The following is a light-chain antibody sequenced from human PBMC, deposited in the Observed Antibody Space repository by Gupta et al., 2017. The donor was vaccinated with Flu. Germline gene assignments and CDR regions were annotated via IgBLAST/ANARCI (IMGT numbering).Light chain of an antibody. CDR1: QGLISIAGNTY. Sequence: SRRVNQGLISIAGNTYLQRFQQRPAQSPRRLIYQVSYRDSGVPDRFGGSGSDTDLTPKISRGVAEDVGIYFCMQGAHWPWAFGQGTTVEIK. CDR2: QVS. CDR3: MQGAHWPWA. V-gene: IGKV2-30*01. J-gene: IGKJ1*01.